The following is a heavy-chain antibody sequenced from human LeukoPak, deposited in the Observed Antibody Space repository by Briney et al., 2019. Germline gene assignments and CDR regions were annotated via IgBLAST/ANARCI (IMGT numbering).Heavy chain of an antibody. CDR3: ARDAYNSRYFDY. V-gene: IGHV1-18*01. CDR1: GYSFTRYD. Sequence: ASVKVSCKASGYSFTRYDISWVRQAPGQGLEWMGWISTYSGNTNYAQRLHGRVTMTTDTSMTTAYMELRNVRSDDTAVYYCARDAYNSRYFDYWGQGTLVTVSS. CDR2: ISTYSGNT. D-gene: IGHD5-24*01. J-gene: IGHJ4*02.